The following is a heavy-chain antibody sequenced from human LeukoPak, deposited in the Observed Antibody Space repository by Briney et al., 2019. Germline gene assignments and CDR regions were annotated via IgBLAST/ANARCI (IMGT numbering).Heavy chain of an antibody. Sequence: ASVKVSCKASGYTFTGYYMHWVRQAPGQGLEWMGRINPNSGGTNYAQKFQGRVTMTRDTSISTAYMELSSLRSEDTAVYYCARDRRRYCSSTSCPPSFSYYYMDVWGKGTTVTVSS. D-gene: IGHD2-2*01. CDR3: ARDRRRYCSSTSCPPSFSYYYMDV. J-gene: IGHJ6*03. V-gene: IGHV1-2*06. CDR2: INPNSGGT. CDR1: GYTFTGYY.